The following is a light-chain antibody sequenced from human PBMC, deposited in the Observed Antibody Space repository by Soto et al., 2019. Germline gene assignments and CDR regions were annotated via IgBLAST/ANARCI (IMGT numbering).Light chain of an antibody. CDR2: DAS. V-gene: IGKV1-5*01. J-gene: IGKJ1*01. CDR3: QQYNSYPWT. CDR1: QSISSW. Sequence: DVQMTQYPSTLSASVGDRVTITCRACQSISSWLAWYQQKPGKAPKLLIYDASSLESGVPSRFSGSGSGTEFTLTISSLQPDDFATYYCQQYNSYPWTFGQGTKVDIK.